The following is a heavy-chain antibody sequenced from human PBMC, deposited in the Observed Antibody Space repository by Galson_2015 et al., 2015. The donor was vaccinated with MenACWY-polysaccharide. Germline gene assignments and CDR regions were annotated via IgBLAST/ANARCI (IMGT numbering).Heavy chain of an antibody. CDR1: GFTFGDYA. CDR2: IRSKAYGGTS. D-gene: IGHD6-13*01. Sequence: SLRLSCAASGFTFGDYAMSWVRQAPGKGLEWVGFIRSKAYGGTSEYAASVKVTITISRADSKSIAYLNMDRLKTEDTAVYYCTREVLIAAAGTGWFDPWGQGTLVTVSS. V-gene: IGHV3-49*04. J-gene: IGHJ5*02. CDR3: TREVLIAAAGTGWFDP.